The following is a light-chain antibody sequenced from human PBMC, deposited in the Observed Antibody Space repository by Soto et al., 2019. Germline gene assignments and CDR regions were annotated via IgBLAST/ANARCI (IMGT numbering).Light chain of an antibody. CDR1: QSVSSSY. V-gene: IGKV3-20*01. CDR2: GAS. Sequence: IVLTQSPAILALSPGDRATLSCMASQSVSSSYLAWYQHKPGQAPRLLIHGASSRVTGIPDRFSGSGSGTDFTLTITRLEPEDFAVYYCQQYQSLTFGGGTKVDIK. CDR3: QQYQSLT. J-gene: IGKJ4*01.